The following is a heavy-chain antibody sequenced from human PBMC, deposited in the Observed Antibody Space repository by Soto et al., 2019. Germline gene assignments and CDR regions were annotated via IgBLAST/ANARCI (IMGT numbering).Heavy chain of an antibody. D-gene: IGHD1-26*01. Sequence: QVQLVESGGGVVQPGRSLRLSCAASGFTFSSYGMHWVRQAPGKGLEWVAVIWYDGSNKYYADSVKGRFTISRDNSKNTLYLQMNSLRAEDTAVYYCARDRGGSYEYWFDPWGQGTLVTVSS. CDR2: IWYDGSNK. CDR3: ARDRGGSYEYWFDP. CDR1: GFTFSSYG. J-gene: IGHJ5*02. V-gene: IGHV3-33*01.